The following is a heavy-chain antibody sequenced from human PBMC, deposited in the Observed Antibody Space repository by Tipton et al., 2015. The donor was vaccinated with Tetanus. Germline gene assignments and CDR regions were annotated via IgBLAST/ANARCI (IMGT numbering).Heavy chain of an antibody. V-gene: IGHV3-33*01. D-gene: IGHD2-15*01. Sequence: SLRLSCAASGFIFSSYGIHWVRQAPGKGLEWVAVSWYDGTDKYYADSVKGRFTISRDNSKNTLYLQMNSLRAEDTAVYYCAREADCSGGSCFSGDFDPWGQGTQVTLSS. J-gene: IGHJ5*02. CDR1: GFIFSSYG. CDR2: SWYDGTDK. CDR3: AREADCSGGSCFSGDFDP.